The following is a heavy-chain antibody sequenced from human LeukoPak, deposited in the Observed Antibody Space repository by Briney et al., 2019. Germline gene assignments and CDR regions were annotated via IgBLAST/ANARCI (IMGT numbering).Heavy chain of an antibody. D-gene: IGHD6-25*01. V-gene: IGHV4-39*01. J-gene: IGHJ5*02. CDR2: IYYCGSA. CDR3: ARQSTTAAARIDP. CDR1: GGSISDSNYY. Sequence: SETLSLTCTVSGGSISDSNYYWGWIRQPPGRGLEWIGNIYYCGSAYYSPSLKSRVTVSVDTSKNQFSLKLNSVTAADTALYYCARQSTTAAARIDPWGQGTLVTVSS.